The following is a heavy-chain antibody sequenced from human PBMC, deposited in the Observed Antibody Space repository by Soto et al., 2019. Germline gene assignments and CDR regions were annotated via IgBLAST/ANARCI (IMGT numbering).Heavy chain of an antibody. CDR2: IYHSGST. CDR3: WLYREVVLAATRGAFDY. V-gene: IGHV4-38-2*01. Sequence: QVQLQESGPGLVKPSETLSLTCAVSGYSISSGYYWGWIRQPPGKGLEWIGSIYHSGSTYYNPSLKSRVTISVDPSKNQFSLKLSSVTAADTAVYYCWLYREVVLAATRGAFDYWGQGTLVTVSS. J-gene: IGHJ4*02. D-gene: IGHD2-15*01. CDR1: GYSISSGYY.